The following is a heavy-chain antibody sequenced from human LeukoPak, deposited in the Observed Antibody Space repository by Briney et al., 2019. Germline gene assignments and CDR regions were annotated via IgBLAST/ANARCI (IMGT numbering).Heavy chain of an antibody. CDR1: GYTFTGYY. D-gene: IGHD1-26*01. V-gene: IGHV1-2*02. J-gene: IGHJ5*02. CDR2: INPNSGGT. CDR3: AREVGATRLGWFDP. Sequence: ASVKVSCKASGYTFTGYYMHWVRQAPGQGLEWMGWINPNSGGTNYAQKFQGRVTMTRDTSISTAYMELSRLRSDDTAVYYCAREVGATRLGWFDPWGQGTLVTVSS.